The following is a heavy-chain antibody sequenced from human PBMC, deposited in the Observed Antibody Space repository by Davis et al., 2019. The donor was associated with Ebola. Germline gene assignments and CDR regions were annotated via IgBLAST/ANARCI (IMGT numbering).Heavy chain of an antibody. J-gene: IGHJ4*02. CDR3: AYYGSGPLDY. CDR1: GFTVSSNY. V-gene: IGHV3-53*05. D-gene: IGHD3-10*01. CDR2: IYSGGST. Sequence: GGSLRLSCAASGFTVSSNYMSWVRQAPGKGLEWVAVIYSGGSTYYADSVTGRFTISRDNSKNTLYLQMNSLRAEDTAVYYCAYYGSGPLDYWGQGTLVTVSS.